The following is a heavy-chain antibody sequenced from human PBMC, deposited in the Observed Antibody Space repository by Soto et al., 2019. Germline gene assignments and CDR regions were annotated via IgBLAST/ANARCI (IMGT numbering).Heavy chain of an antibody. CDR3: AREASVLIPAAQPSRFDS. Sequence: ASVKVSCKGFGYSFMKYGINWVRQAPGQGLEWAGWISPYSGYTHSAQKFHGRLTLTTDTAASTAYMELRILRSADTALYYCAREASVLIPAAQPSRFDSWGQGTLVTVSS. J-gene: IGHJ4*02. V-gene: IGHV1-18*01. CDR2: ISPYSGYT. CDR1: GYSFMKYG. D-gene: IGHD2-2*01.